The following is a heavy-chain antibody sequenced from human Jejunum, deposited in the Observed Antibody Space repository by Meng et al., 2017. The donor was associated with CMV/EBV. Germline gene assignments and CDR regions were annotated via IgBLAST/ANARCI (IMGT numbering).Heavy chain of an antibody. V-gene: IGHV3-30*04. D-gene: IGHD6-19*01. Sequence: QVQLVESGGGVVQPGRSLGLSCAASGFTFSRSPMHWVRQAPGKGLEWVALISYDGSNKYADSVKGRFTISRDNSQNTLYLQMNSLRVEDTAVYYCARDSYGSIDYWGQGTLVTVSS. CDR2: ISYDGSNK. CDR1: GFTFSRSP. CDR3: ARDSYGSIDY. J-gene: IGHJ4*02.